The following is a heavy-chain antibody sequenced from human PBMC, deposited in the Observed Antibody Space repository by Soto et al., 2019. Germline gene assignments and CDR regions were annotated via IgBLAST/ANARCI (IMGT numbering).Heavy chain of an antibody. CDR3: ATDDLIAVVTAIHSYYYYGMDV. J-gene: IGHJ6*02. V-gene: IGHV1-18*01. CDR1: GYTFTSYG. CDR2: ISAYNGNT. Sequence: ASVKVSCKASGYTFTSYGISWVRQAPGQGLEWMGWISAYNGNTNYAQKLQGRVTMTTDTSTSTAYMELRSLRSDDTAVYYCATDDLIAVVTAIHSYYYYGMDVWGQ. D-gene: IGHD2-21*02.